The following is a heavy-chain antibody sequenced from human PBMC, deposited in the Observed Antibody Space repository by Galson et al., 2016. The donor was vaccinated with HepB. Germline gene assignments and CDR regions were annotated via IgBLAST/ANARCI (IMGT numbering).Heavy chain of an antibody. CDR1: GGPVRGGDNW. CDR3: ARTSGRFAARRSYHIDY. J-gene: IGHJ4*02. CDR2: IYYNGKT. V-gene: IGHV4-4*02. D-gene: IGHD3-16*02. Sequence: SETLSLTCSVSGGPVRGGDNWWSWVRQSPGKGLDWVGEIYYNGKTNVNPSLAGRLTLSIDRSGNQLSLQLTSVTAADTARYFCARTSGRFAARRSYHIDYWGRGLSVTVSS.